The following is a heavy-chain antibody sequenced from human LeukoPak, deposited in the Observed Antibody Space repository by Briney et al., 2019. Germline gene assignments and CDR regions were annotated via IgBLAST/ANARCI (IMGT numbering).Heavy chain of an antibody. V-gene: IGHV3-48*01. Sequence: GGSLRLSCAASGFTFSSYSMNWVRQAPGKGLEWVSYISNSSSTIYYADSVKGRFTISRDNAKNSLYLQMNSLRAEDTAVYYCAVSTVPYYFDYWGQGTLVTVSS. CDR3: AVSTVPYYFDY. J-gene: IGHJ4*02. D-gene: IGHD4-17*01. CDR2: ISNSSSTI. CDR1: GFTFSSYS.